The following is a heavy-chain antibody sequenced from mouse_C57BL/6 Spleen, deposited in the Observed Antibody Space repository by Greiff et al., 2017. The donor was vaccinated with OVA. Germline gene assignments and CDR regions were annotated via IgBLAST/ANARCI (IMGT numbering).Heavy chain of an antibody. J-gene: IGHJ3*01. CDR3: VRDKSCGSSQPGFAY. V-gene: IGHV10-3*01. Sequence: EVQLVESGGGLVQPKGSLKLSCAASGFTFNTYAMHWVRQAPGKGLEWVARIRSKSSNYATYYADSVKDRFTISREVAQSMRNLQMNNLKTEDTAMYYGVRDKSCGSSQPGFAYWGQGTLVTVSA. D-gene: IGHD1-1*01. CDR1: GFTFNTYA. CDR2: IRSKSSNYAT.